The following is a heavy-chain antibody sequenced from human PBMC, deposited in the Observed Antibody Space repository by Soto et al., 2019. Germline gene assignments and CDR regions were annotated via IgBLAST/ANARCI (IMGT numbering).Heavy chain of an antibody. V-gene: IGHV3-9*01. CDR3: AKALYSNSWYNFDY. Sequence: GGSLRLSCAASGFTFDDYAMHWVRQAPGKGLEWVSGISWDSGTIGYADSVKGRFTISRDSAKNSLYLQMNSLRPEDTALYYCAKALYSNSWYNFDYWGQGTLVTVSS. CDR1: GFTFDDYA. CDR2: ISWDSGTI. J-gene: IGHJ4*02. D-gene: IGHD6-13*01.